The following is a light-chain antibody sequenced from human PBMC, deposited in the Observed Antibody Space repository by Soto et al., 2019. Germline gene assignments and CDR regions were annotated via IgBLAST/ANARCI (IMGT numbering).Light chain of an antibody. J-gene: IGLJ2*01. CDR1: SSNIGSNT. CDR2: SNN. V-gene: IGLV1-44*01. CDR3: AAWDDSLNGVV. Sequence: QSVLTQPPSASGTPGQRVTISCSGSSSNIGSNTVNWYQQLPGTAPQLLIYSNNQRPSGVPDRFSGSKSGTSASLAISVLQSEDEADYYWAAWDDSLNGVVFGGGTKLTVL.